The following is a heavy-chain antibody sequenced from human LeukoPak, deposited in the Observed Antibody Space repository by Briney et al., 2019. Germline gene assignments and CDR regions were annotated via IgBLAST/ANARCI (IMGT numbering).Heavy chain of an antibody. CDR2: IYYSGST. CDR1: GGSISSYY. D-gene: IGHD3-10*01. J-gene: IGHJ6*02. V-gene: IGHV4-59*01. CDR3: ARTNGELDYYYYGMDV. Sequence: SETLSLTCTVSGGSISSYYWSWIRQPPGKGLEWIGHIYYSGSTNYNPSLKSRVTISVDTSKNQFSLKLSSVTAADTAVYYCARTNGELDYYYYGMDVWGQGTTVTVSS.